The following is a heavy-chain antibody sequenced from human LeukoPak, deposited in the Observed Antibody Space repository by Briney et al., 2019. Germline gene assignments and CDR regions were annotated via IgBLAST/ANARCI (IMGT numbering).Heavy chain of an antibody. Sequence: ASVKVSCKASGGTFSSYAISWVRQAPGQGLEWMGRIIPILGIANYAQKFQGRVTITADKSTSTAYMELNSLRSEDTAVYYCARDMFSGGSYQMWGQGTLVTVSS. CDR1: GGTFSSYA. V-gene: IGHV1-69*04. J-gene: IGHJ4*02. CDR3: ARDMFSGGSYQM. CDR2: IIPILGIA. D-gene: IGHD1-26*01.